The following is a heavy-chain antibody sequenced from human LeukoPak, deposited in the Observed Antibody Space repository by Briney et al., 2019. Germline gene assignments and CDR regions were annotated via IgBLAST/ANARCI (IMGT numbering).Heavy chain of an antibody. CDR2: INPNSGGT. V-gene: IGHV1-2*02. CDR3: AREPQDIVVVPAAIHYCYYGMDV. J-gene: IGHJ6*02. D-gene: IGHD2-2*01. Sequence: ASVKVSCKASGYTFTGYYMHWVRQAPGQGLEWMGWINPNSGGTNYAQKFQGRVTMTRDTSISTAYMELSRLRSDDTAVYYCAREPQDIVVVPAAIHYCYYGMDVWGQGTTVTVSS. CDR1: GYTFTGYY.